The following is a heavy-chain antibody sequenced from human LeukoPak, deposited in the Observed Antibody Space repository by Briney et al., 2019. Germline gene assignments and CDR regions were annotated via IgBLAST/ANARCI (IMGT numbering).Heavy chain of an antibody. J-gene: IGHJ4*02. CDR3: ARYYFWTGSYFYDY. D-gene: IGHD3/OR15-3a*01. Sequence: GESLKISCETSGFTFTTHWIAWVRQKPGEGLELMGIIYPGDSDTNYSPAFQGQVTISADKSTNTAYLLWSSLKASDTAMYYCARYYFWTGSYFYDYWGQGTLVTVSS. CDR1: GFTFTTHW. CDR2: IYPGDSDT. V-gene: IGHV5-51*01.